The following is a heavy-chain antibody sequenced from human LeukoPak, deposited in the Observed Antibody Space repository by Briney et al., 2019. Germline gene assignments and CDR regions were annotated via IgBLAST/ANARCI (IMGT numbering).Heavy chain of an antibody. D-gene: IGHD3-22*01. CDR3: ARGGYHDSRGYGWGAFDI. CDR1: GYTFTSYA. CDR2: INAGNGNT. V-gene: IGHV1-3*01. Sequence: GASVKVSCKASGYTFTSYAMHWVRQAPGQRLEWMGWINAGNGNTKYSQKFQGRVTITRDTSASTAYMELSSLRSEDTAVYYCARGGYHDSRGYGWGAFDIWGQGTMVTVSS. J-gene: IGHJ3*02.